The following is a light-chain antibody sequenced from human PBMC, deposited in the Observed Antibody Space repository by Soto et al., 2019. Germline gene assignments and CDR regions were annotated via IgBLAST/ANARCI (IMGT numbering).Light chain of an antibody. J-gene: IGKJ4*01. CDR2: DAS. Sequence: TQSPATLSLSPGERATLSCRASQSVSNSLAWYQQKPGQAPRLLIYDASNRAADIPARFSGSGSGTDFTLTISSLEPEDFAVSYCQQRSRWPLLWTFGGGTKVEIK. CDR1: QSVSNS. V-gene: IGKV3-11*01. CDR3: QQRSRWPLLWT.